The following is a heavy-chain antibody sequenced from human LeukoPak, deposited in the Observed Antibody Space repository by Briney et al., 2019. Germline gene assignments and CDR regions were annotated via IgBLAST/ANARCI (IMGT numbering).Heavy chain of an antibody. D-gene: IGHD1-7*01. CDR2: ITETGSII. J-gene: IGHJ4*02. CDR1: GFTFSSYR. V-gene: IGHV3-48*04. Sequence: GGSLRLSCAASGFTFSSYRMSWVRQTPGKGLEWLSYITETGSIIYYADSVKGRFAISRDNAKNSLYLQINSLRAEDTAVYYCARVNYVSSGWGAPFDHWGQGTLVTVSS. CDR3: ARVNYVSSGWGAPFDH.